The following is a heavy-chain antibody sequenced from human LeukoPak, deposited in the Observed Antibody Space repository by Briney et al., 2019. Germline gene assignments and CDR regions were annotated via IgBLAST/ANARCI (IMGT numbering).Heavy chain of an antibody. J-gene: IGHJ4*02. CDR1: GGSISSGRYH. Sequence: SETLSLICTVSGGSISSGRYHWRWIPQPAGKGLEWIWRIFSSGSTNNIPSLESRVTISVDTSNNQFSLKMSSVTAADTAVYYCARHRSGWLQSSFDYWGQGTLVTVSS. CDR2: IFSSGST. D-gene: IGHD5-24*01. CDR3: ARHRSGWLQSSFDY. V-gene: IGHV4-61*02.